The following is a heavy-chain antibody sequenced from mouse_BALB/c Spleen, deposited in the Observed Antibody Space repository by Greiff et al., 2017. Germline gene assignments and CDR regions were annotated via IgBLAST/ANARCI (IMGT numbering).Heavy chain of an antibody. CDR3: TRRRYGNYPSWFAY. J-gene: IGHJ3*01. CDR2: IYPSDSYT. CDR1: GYTFTSYW. V-gene: IGHV1-69*02. D-gene: IGHD2-10*02. Sequence: QVQLQQPGAELVRPGASVKLSCKASGYTFTSYWINWVKQRPGQGLEWIGNIYPSDSYTNYNQKFKGKATLTADKSSSTAYMELSSLTSEDSAVYYCTRRRYGNYPSWFAYWGQGTLVTVSA.